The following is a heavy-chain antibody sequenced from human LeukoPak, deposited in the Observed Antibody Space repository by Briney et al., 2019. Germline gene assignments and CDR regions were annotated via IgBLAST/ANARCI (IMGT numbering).Heavy chain of an antibody. V-gene: IGHV3-66*01. CDR2: IYSGGST. J-gene: IGHJ4*02. CDR1: GFTVSSNY. D-gene: IGHD5-24*01. CDR3: ARDVLGMATITD. Sequence: GGSLRLSCAASGFTVSSNYMSWVRQAPGKGLEWVSVIYSGGSTYYADSVKGRFTISRDNSKNTLYLQMNSLTAEDTAVYYCARDVLGMATITDWGRGTLVTVSS.